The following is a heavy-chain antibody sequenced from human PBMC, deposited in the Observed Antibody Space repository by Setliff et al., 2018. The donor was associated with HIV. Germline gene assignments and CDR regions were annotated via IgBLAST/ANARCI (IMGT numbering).Heavy chain of an antibody. CDR2: ISASNLNI. CDR3: ARDDNYYDSSGYYWFDP. Sequence: ASVKVSCKASGYTFTSYGISWVRQAPGQGLEWMGWISASNLNINYAQNFRGRVTMTFDTSTSTAYMELRSLRSDDTAMYYCARDDNYYDSSGYYWFDPWGQGTLVTVPS. J-gene: IGHJ5*02. V-gene: IGHV1-18*01. CDR1: GYTFTSYG. D-gene: IGHD3-22*01.